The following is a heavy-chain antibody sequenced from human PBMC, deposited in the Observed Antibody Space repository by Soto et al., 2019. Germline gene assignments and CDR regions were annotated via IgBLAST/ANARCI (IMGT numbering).Heavy chain of an antibody. D-gene: IGHD6-19*01. J-gene: IGHJ4*02. CDR3: ARATVAGTDY. CDR1: GGTFSSYT. CDR2: IIPILGIA. Sequence: QVQLVQSGAEVTKPGSSVKVSCQAYGGTFSSYTSSWVRQAPGQGLEWMGRIIPILGIANYAQKYQGRVTITADKSTSTAYMELSSLRSEDTAVYDGARATVAGTDYWGQGTLVTVSS. V-gene: IGHV1-69*02.